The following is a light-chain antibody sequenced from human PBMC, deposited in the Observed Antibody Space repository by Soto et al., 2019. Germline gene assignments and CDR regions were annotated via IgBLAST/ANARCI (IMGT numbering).Light chain of an antibody. J-gene: IGKJ4*01. CDR1: QGISRK. CDR3: QQYHTWPIT. V-gene: IGKV3-15*01. Sequence: IVMTQSPATLSVAPGERVTFSCRASQGISRKVAWYQHKPGQAPRLLISGASTRATGIPARFSGSGSGTEFPLTISSLQSEDCAIYYCQQYHTWPITFGGGTKVEIK. CDR2: GAS.